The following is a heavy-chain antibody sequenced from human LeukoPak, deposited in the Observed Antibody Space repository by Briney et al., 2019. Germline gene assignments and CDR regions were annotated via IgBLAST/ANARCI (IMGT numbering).Heavy chain of an antibody. J-gene: IGHJ2*01. Sequence: PGGSLRLSCAASGFTFDDYAMHWVRQAPGKGLEWVSGISWNSGSIGHADSVKGRFTISRDNAKNSLYLQMNSLRAEDTALYYCAKARYSANWYFDLWGRGTLVTVSS. CDR1: GFTFDDYA. CDR2: ISWNSGSI. D-gene: IGHD6-13*01. V-gene: IGHV3-9*01. CDR3: AKARYSANWYFDL.